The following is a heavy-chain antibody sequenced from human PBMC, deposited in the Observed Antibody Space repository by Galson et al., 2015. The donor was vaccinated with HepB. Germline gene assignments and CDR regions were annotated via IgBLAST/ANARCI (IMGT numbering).Heavy chain of an antibody. CDR3: ARPLVLNGRFYPGVGPFHI. V-gene: IGHV4-39*01. CDR2: IYYGGTT. CDR1: GDSISTSLYY. D-gene: IGHD1-26*01. Sequence: LSLTCTVSGDSISTSLYYWGWLRRGPGKDLEWIGSIYYGGTTYYSPSFQSRVAMSVDTSKNQLSLTLTSVTAADTAVYYCARPLVLNGRFYPGVGPFHIWGRGTMVTVS. J-gene: IGHJ3*02.